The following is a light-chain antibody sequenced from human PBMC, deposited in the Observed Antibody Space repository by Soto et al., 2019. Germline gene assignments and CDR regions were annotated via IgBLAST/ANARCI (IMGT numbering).Light chain of an antibody. CDR1: QSVSSNY. Sequence: EIVLAQSPGTLSLSPGERATFSCRASQSVSSNYLAWFQQKPGQAPRLLIYGAFKRATGIPDRFSGSGSGTDFTLTISRMEPEDFAVYCCQQRSTRPTFGQGTRLEIK. V-gene: IGKV3D-20*02. CDR2: GAF. CDR3: QQRSTRPT. J-gene: IGKJ5*01.